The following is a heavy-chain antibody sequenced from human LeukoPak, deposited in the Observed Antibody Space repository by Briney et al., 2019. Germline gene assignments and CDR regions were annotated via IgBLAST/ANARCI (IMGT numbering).Heavy chain of an antibody. CDR2: IYYSGST. CDR3: ARLARYSSSWYIDY. CDR1: GDPISSYY. D-gene: IGHD6-13*01. Sequence: SETLSLTCTVSGDPISSYYWSWIRQPPGKGLEWIGYIYYSGSTNYNPSLKSRVTISVDTSKNQFSLKLSSVTAADTAVYYCARLARYSSSWYIDYWGQGTLVTVSS. J-gene: IGHJ4*02. V-gene: IGHV4-59*01.